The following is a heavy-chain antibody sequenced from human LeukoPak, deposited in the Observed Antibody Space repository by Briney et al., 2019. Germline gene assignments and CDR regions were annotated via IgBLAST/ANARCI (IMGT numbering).Heavy chain of an antibody. J-gene: IGHJ4*02. CDR1: GFIFSSYG. Sequence: GGSLRLSCAASGFIFSSYGMHWVRQAPGKGLEWVAVIWYDGSNKDYADSVKGRFTISRDNSKNTLYLQMNSLRAEDTAVYYCARDLLAYYFDYWGQGTLVTVSS. CDR2: IWYDGSNK. D-gene: IGHD2-15*01. CDR3: ARDLLAYYFDY. V-gene: IGHV3-33*01.